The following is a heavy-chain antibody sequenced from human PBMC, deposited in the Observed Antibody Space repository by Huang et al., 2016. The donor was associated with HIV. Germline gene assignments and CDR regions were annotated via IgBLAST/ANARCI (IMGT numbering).Heavy chain of an antibody. Sequence: EVQLVESGGGLVQPGGSLRLSCAASGFAASTYSLKWVRQAPGKGLEWVSNITRSGNTTYYAASVRGRFTISRDTATNSLFLQMNSLRAEDTAVYYCAREKQREKNYFDYWGQGTLVTVSS. D-gene: IGHD5-18*01. J-gene: IGHJ4*02. CDR2: ITRSGNTT. CDR3: AREKQREKNYFDY. CDR1: GFAASTYS. V-gene: IGHV3-48*01.